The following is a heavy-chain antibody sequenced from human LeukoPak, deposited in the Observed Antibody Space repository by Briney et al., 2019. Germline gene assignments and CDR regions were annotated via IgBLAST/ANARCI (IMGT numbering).Heavy chain of an antibody. CDR2: IYNSGST. V-gene: IGHV4-59*01. CDR3: ARDSSGLDAFDV. J-gene: IGHJ3*01. CDR1: GGSISSYY. Sequence: SETLSLTCTVSGGSISSYYWSWLRQPTGKGLEWIGCIYNSGSTSYHSGNTKFNPSLKSRVTLSVDTSKNQFSLKLTSVTAADTAVYYCARDSSGLDAFDVWGPGTMVTVSS. D-gene: IGHD3-22*01.